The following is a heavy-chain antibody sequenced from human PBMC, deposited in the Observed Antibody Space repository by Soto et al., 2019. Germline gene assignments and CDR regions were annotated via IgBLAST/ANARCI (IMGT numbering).Heavy chain of an antibody. D-gene: IGHD3-9*01. CDR1: GGSLSSYA. CDR2: IIPIFGTA. CDR3: ARDRYDILTGYYVDYYYYGMDV. V-gene: IGHV1-69*13. J-gene: IGHJ6*02. Sequence: SVKVSCKASGGSLSSYAISWVRQAPGQGLEWMGGIIPIFGTANYAQKFQGRVTITADESTSTAYMELSSLRSEDTAVYYCARDRYDILTGYYVDYYYYGMDVWGQGTTVTVSS.